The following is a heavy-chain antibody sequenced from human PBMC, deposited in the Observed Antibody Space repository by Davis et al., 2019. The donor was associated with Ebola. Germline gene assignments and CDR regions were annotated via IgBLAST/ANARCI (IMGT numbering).Heavy chain of an antibody. D-gene: IGHD3-22*01. CDR1: GGSFSGYY. J-gene: IGHJ3*02. Sequence: PSETLSLTCAVYGGSFSGYYWSWIRQPPGKGLEWIGEINHSGSTNYNPSLKSRVTISVDTSKNQFSLKLSSVTAADTAVYYCVRDVLPHHYYDSKGDAFEIWGQGTMVTVSS. CDR3: VRDVLPHHYYDSKGDAFEI. V-gene: IGHV4-34*01. CDR2: INHSGST.